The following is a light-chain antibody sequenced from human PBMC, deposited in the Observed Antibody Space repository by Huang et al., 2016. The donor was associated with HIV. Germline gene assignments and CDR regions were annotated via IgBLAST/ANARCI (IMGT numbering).Light chain of an antibody. CDR2: GAS. Sequence: ERVMTQSPVTLSVSPGERATLSCRASQSVSSKLAWDQQKPGQAPRLLIYGASTRATGIPGRFSGSGSGTEFTLTISSLQSEDFAVYYCQQYNNWPFTFGPGTRVDIK. V-gene: IGKV3-15*01. CDR3: QQYNNWPFT. CDR1: QSVSSK. J-gene: IGKJ3*01.